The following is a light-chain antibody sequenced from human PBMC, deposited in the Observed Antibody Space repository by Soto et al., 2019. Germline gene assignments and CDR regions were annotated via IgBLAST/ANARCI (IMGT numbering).Light chain of an antibody. V-gene: IGLV7-43*01. CDR2: NTN. CDR3: LLYYGGAQLVV. J-gene: IGLJ2*01. Sequence: QAVVTQEPSLTVSPGGTVTLTCASSTGAVTSSYYPNWFQQKPGQAPRALIYNTNNKHSWTPARFSGSLLGGKAALTLSGVQPEDEAEYYCLLYYGGAQLVVFGGGTKLTVL. CDR1: TGAVTSSYY.